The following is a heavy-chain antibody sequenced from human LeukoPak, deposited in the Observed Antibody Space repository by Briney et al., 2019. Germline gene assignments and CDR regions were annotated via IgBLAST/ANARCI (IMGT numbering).Heavy chain of an antibody. CDR1: GGSFSGYY. J-gene: IGHJ2*01. CDR2: INHSGST. D-gene: IGHD6-13*01. V-gene: IGHV4-34*01. CDR3: ARGRVAAAGTQKYWYFDL. Sequence: SGTLSLTCAVYGGSFSGYYWSWIRQPPGKGPEWIGEINHSGSTNYNPSLKSRVTISVDTSKNQFSLKLSSVTAADTAVYYCARGRVAAAGTQKYWYFDLWGRGTLVTVSS.